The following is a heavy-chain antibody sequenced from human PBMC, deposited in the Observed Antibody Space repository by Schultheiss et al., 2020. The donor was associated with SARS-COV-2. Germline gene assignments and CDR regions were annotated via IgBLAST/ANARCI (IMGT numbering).Heavy chain of an antibody. CDR1: GFTFSSYA. CDR3: AKEADSGRDGYNYRFRYFDY. D-gene: IGHD5-24*01. Sequence: GGSLRLSCAASGFTFSSYAMSWVRQAPGKGLEWVSAISGSGGSTYYADSVKGRFTISRDNSKNTLYLQMSSLRAEDTAIYYCAKEADSGRDGYNYRFRYFDYLGQGTQVTVSS. CDR2: ISGSGGST. J-gene: IGHJ4*03. V-gene: IGHV3-23*01.